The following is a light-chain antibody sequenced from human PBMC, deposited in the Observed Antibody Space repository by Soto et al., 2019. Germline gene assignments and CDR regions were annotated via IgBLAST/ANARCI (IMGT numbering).Light chain of an antibody. CDR2: GAS. CDR3: QQYGGSPLVT. V-gene: IGKV3-20*01. J-gene: IGKJ4*01. Sequence: EIVLTQSPGTLSLSPGERATLSCRASQSVSNTYLAWYQQKAGQAPRLLIYGASSRATGIPDRFRGTGSGTDFTPTITRLEPQDFAVYYCQQYGGSPLVTFGGGTKVEI. CDR1: QSVSNTY.